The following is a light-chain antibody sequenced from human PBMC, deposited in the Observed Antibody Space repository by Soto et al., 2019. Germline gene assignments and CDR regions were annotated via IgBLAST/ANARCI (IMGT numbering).Light chain of an antibody. J-gene: IGKJ5*01. V-gene: IGKV1-5*01. CDR2: DAS. CDR1: QSIGTW. Sequence: DIHMTQSPSILSGYVVDIVTITCRASQSIGTWLAWHQQKPGKAPNLLMFDASTLHTGVPSRFSGSGDGTEFTLSISSLQPDDSAIYFCRQYKTYTFGRGTRLEIK. CDR3: RQYKTYT.